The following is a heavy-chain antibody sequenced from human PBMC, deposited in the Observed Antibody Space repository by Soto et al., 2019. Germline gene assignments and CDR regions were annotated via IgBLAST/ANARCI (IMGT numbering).Heavy chain of an antibody. CDR3: ASEQQLVY. J-gene: IGHJ4*02. D-gene: IGHD6-13*01. Sequence: QVQLVQSGAEVKKPGSSVKVSCKASGGTFSSYTISWVRQAPGQGLEWMGRIIPILGIANYAQKSQGRVXXTADKSTSAAYMKLSSLRSEDTAVYYCASEQQLVYWGQGTLVTVSS. CDR1: GGTFSSYT. V-gene: IGHV1-69*02. CDR2: IIPILGIA.